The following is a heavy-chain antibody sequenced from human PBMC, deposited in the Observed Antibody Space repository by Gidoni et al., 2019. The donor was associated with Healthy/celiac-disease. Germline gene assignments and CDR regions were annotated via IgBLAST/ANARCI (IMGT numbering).Heavy chain of an antibody. J-gene: IGHJ6*02. CDR1: GGSISSSNW. V-gene: IGHV4-4*02. D-gene: IGHD1-26*01. CDR3: ARSSKWETPGYYYYYGMDV. CDR2: IYHSGST. Sequence: QVQLQESGPGLVKPSGTLSVTCAVSGGSISSSNWWSWVRQPPVKGLEWIGEIYHSGSTNYNPSLKSRVTISVDKSKNQFSLKLSSVTAADTAVYYCARSSKWETPGYYYYYGMDVWGQGTTVTVSS.